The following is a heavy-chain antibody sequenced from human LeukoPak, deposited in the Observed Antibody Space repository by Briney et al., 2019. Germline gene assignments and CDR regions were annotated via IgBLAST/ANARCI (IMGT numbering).Heavy chain of an antibody. Sequence: SETLSLTCTVSGGSISSYYWSWIRQPPGKGLEWIGYIYTSGSTNYNPSLKSRVTISVDTSKNQFSLKLSSVTAADTAVYYCARLKQQLSPFDYWGQGTLVTVCS. V-gene: IGHV4-4*09. D-gene: IGHD6-13*01. CDR3: ARLKQQLSPFDY. J-gene: IGHJ4*02. CDR1: GGSISSYY. CDR2: IYTSGST.